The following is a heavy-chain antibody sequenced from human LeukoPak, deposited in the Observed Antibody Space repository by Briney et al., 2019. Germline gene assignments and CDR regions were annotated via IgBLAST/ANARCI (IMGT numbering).Heavy chain of an antibody. CDR3: ARRLKIIGYYYGLDV. CDR1: GFTFSSYG. D-gene: IGHD2-21*01. J-gene: IGHJ6*02. V-gene: IGHV3-33*01. Sequence: PGGSLRLSCAASGFTFSSYGMHWVRQAPGKGLEWVAVIWYDGSNKYYADSVKGRFTISRDNSKNTLYLQMNSLRAEDTAVYYCARRLKIIGYYYGLDVWGQGTTVTVSS. CDR2: IWYDGSNK.